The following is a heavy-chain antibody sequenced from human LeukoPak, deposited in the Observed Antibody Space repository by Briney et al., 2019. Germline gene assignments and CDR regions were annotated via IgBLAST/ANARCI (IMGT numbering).Heavy chain of an antibody. CDR1: GFTFSSYA. CDR3: VKGRLRAMNDVFHI. J-gene: IGHJ3*02. CDR2: ISGSGGST. Sequence: PGGSLRLSCAASGFTFSSYAMSWVRQAPGKGLEWVSAISGSGGSTYYADSVKGRFTISRDNSKKTLYLQMSSLRAEDTAVYFCVKGRLRAMNDVFHIWGQGTMVFVSS. D-gene: IGHD2-21*02. V-gene: IGHV3-23*01.